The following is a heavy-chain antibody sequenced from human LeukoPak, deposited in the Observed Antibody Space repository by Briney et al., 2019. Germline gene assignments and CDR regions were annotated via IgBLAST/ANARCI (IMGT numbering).Heavy chain of an antibody. CDR1: GFTFSSYS. J-gene: IGHJ4*02. V-gene: IGHV3-21*04. Sequence: GGSLRLSCAASGFTFSSYSMNWVRQAPGKGLEGVSAISSSSSYIYYADSVKGRFTISRDNAKNSLYLQMNSLRAEDTALYYCARRLTAAGTYYFDYWGQGTLVTVSS. CDR2: ISSSSSYI. CDR3: ARRLTAAGTYYFDY. D-gene: IGHD6-13*01.